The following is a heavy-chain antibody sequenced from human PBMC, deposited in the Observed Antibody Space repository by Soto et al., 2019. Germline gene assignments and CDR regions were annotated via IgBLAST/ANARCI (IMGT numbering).Heavy chain of an antibody. CDR2: MNPNSGNT. J-gene: IGHJ6*03. CDR1: GYTFTSYD. D-gene: IGHD2-15*01. V-gene: IGHV1-8*01. Sequence: ASVKVSCKASGYTFTSYDINWVRQATGQGLEWMGWMNPNSGNTGYAQRFQGRVTMTRNTSISTAYMELSSLRSEDTAVYYCARGAREDIVVVVAATPDYYYYMDVWGKGTTVTVS. CDR3: ARGAREDIVVVVAATPDYYYYMDV.